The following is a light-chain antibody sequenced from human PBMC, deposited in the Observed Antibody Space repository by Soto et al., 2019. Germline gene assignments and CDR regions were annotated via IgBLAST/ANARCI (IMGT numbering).Light chain of an antibody. Sequence: DIVLTQSPSTLSLSPGERATLSCRASQSVSIYLAWYQQKPGQAPRLLIYNASNRANGIPARFSGSGSGTDVTLTISSLEPEDFAVYYCQQRGDWHLYTFGQGTKLEIK. CDR3: QQRGDWHLYT. J-gene: IGKJ2*01. CDR2: NAS. CDR1: QSVSIY. V-gene: IGKV3-11*01.